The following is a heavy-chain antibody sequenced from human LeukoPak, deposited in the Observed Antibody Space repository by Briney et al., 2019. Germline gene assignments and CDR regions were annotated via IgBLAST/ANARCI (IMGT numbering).Heavy chain of an antibody. D-gene: IGHD3-22*01. CDR3: AKSSYYYDSSGIDAFDI. CDR1: GFTFSSYA. CDR2: ISGSGGST. Sequence: GGSLRLSCAASGFTFSSYAMSWVRQAPGKGLEWVSAISGSGGSTYYADSVKGRFTISRDNSKNTLYLQMNSLRAEDTAVYYCAKSSYYYDSSGIDAFDIWGQGTMVTVSS. J-gene: IGHJ3*02. V-gene: IGHV3-23*01.